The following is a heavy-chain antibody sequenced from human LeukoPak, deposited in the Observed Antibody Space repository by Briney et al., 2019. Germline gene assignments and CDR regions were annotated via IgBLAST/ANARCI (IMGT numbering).Heavy chain of an antibody. D-gene: IGHD3-10*01. CDR1: GFTFSDYV. J-gene: IGHJ3*02. CDR2: MSGDGGRT. CDR3: ARGFSYYGSGSYAFDI. Sequence: GGSLRLSCAASGFTFSDYVMTWVRQAPGKGLEWVSAMSGDGGRTYYADSVKGRFTISRDNSKNSLYLQMNSLRAEDTAVYYCARGFSYYGSGSYAFDIWGQGTMVTVSS. V-gene: IGHV3-23*01.